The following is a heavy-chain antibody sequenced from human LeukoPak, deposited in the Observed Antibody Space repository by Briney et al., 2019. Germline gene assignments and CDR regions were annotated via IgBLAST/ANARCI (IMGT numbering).Heavy chain of an antibody. CDR3: GRRSTARFDN. CDR1: RLTFSLTA. J-gene: IGHJ4*02. V-gene: IGHV3-23*01. Sequence: GGSLRFSGTASRLTFSLTASAWVRQTPERGLEWVSSIGGGGSPTYYTDSVKGRFTISRDNSKNTLYLQMNSLRAEDTAVYYCGRRSTARFDNWGQGTLVTVSS. D-gene: IGHD3-3*01. CDR2: IGGGGSPT.